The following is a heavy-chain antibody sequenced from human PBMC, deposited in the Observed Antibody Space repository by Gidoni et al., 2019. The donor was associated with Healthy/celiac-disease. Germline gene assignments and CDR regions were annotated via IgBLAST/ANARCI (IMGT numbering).Heavy chain of an antibody. D-gene: IGHD6-13*01. J-gene: IGHJ3*02. CDR1: GFTFAGYA. CDR3: ASIAAAAPEFDAFDI. Sequence: EVQLVESGGGLVQPGRSLRLPCAASGFTFAGYAMDWVRPAPGKGLEWVSGISWNSGSIGYADSVKGRFTISRDNAKNSLYLQMNSLRAEDTALYYCASIAAAAPEFDAFDIWGQGTMVTVSS. V-gene: IGHV3-9*01. CDR2: ISWNSGSI.